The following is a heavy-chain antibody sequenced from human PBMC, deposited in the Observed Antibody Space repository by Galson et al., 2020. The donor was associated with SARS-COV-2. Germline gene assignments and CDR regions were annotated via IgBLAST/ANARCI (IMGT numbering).Heavy chain of an antibody. V-gene: IGHV3-33*06. CDR2: IWYDGSNK. J-gene: IGHJ4*02. CDR3: AKGSHTLDY. CDR1: GFTFSSYG. Sequence: LSLTCAASGFTFSSYGMHWVRQAPGKGLEWVAVIWYDGSNKYYADSVKGRFTISRDNSKNTLYLQMNSLRAEDTAVYYCAKGSHTLDYWGQGTLVTVSS.